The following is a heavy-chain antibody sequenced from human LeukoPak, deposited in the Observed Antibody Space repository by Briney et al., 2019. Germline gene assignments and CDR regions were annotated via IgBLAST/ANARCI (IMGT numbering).Heavy chain of an antibody. CDR1: GYSISSGYY. CDR2: IYHSGST. D-gene: IGHD6-19*01. CDR3: ARGYSSGRKDY. J-gene: IGHJ4*02. V-gene: IGHV4-38-2*01. Sequence: TSETLSLTCAVSGYSISSGYYWGWIRQPPGKGLEWIGSIYHSGSTYDNPSLKSRVTISVDTSKNQFSLKLSSVTAADTAVYYCARGYSSGRKDYWGQGTLVTVSS.